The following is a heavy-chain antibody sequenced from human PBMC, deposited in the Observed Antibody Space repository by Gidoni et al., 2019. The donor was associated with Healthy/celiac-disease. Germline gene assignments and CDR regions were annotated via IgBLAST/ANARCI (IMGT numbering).Heavy chain of an antibody. CDR1: GLTFSRYS. J-gene: IGHJ4*02. CDR3: ARGPYDFWSGYLGGGTPGLHYFDY. Sequence: EVQLVESGGGLVKPGGSLRLSCAASGLTFSRYSMNWFRQAPGKGLEWGSSISSSSSYIYYADSGKGRFTISRDNAKNSLYLQMNSLRAEDTAVYYCARGPYDFWSGYLGGGTPGLHYFDYWGQGTLVTVSS. V-gene: IGHV3-21*01. D-gene: IGHD3-3*01. CDR2: ISSSSSYI.